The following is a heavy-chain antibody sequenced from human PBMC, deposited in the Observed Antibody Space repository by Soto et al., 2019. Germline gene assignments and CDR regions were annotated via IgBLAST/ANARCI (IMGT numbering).Heavy chain of an antibody. J-gene: IGHJ4*02. Sequence: EVRLAESGGGLVQPGGSLRLSCVASGLSFSDYWIHWVRQAPGKGLIWVSGIRSGGDTDYAASVKGRFTISRDNAKNTVYLQMNNLRAEDTAVYYCGRVDWNAGADWGQGTLVTVSS. CDR3: GRVDWNAGAD. D-gene: IGHD1-1*01. CDR1: GLSFSDYW. V-gene: IGHV3-74*01. CDR2: IRSGGDT.